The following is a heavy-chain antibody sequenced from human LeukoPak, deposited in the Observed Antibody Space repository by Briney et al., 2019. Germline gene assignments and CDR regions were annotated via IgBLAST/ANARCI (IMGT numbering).Heavy chain of an antibody. CDR2: IYWNDDK. Sequence: ASGPTLVNPTQTLTLTRTFSGFSLSTSGVGVGWIRQPPGKALEWLALIYWNDDKRYSPSLKSRLTITKDTSKNQVVLTMTNMDPVDTATYYCAHRRGYYGSGSSNWFDPWGQGTLVTDYS. V-gene: IGHV2-5*01. CDR1: GFSLSTSGVG. D-gene: IGHD3-10*01. J-gene: IGHJ5*02. CDR3: AHRRGYYGSGSSNWFDP.